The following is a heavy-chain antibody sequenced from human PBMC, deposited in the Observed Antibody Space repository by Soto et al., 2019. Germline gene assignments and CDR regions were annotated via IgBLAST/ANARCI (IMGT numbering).Heavy chain of an antibody. D-gene: IGHD6-6*01. V-gene: IGHV4-34*01. Sequence: PSETLSLTCAVYGGSSSGYYWSWIRQPPGKGLEWIGEINHSGSTNYNPSLKSRVTISVDTSKNQFSLKLSSVTAADTAVYYCARGQRKGSSSSVVIYYYMDVWGKGTTVTVSS. J-gene: IGHJ6*03. CDR2: INHSGST. CDR1: GGSSSGYY. CDR3: ARGQRKGSSSSVVIYYYMDV.